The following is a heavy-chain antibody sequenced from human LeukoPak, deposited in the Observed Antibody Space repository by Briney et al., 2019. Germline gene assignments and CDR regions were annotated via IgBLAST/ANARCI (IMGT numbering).Heavy chain of an antibody. D-gene: IGHD2-2*01. Sequence: GGSLRLSCAASGFNFSNYAMSWVRQAPGKGLEWVAVISYDGSNKYYADSVKGRFTISRDNSKNTLYLQMNSLRAEDTAVYYCANVNAMSTGYWGQGTLVTVSS. J-gene: IGHJ4*02. CDR1: GFNFSNYA. CDR2: ISYDGSNK. CDR3: ANVNAMSTGY. V-gene: IGHV3-30*18.